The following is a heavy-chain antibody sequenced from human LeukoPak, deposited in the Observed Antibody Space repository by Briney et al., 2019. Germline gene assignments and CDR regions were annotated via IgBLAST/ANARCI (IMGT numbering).Heavy chain of an antibody. CDR3: AKGRGMDV. CDR2: IKQDGSEK. J-gene: IGHJ6*02. CDR1: GVIFSNYW. Sequence: GGSLRLSCAASGVIFSNYWMSWVRQAPGKGLEWVANIKQDGSEKYYVDSVKGRFTISRDNAKNSLDLQMNSLRAEDRAVYYCAKGRGMDVWGQGTTVTVSS. V-gene: IGHV3-7*01.